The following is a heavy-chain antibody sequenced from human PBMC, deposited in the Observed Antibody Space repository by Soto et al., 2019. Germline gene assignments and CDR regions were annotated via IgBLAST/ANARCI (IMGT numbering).Heavy chain of an antibody. CDR1: GGSISSYY. V-gene: IGHV4-59*01. J-gene: IGHJ3*02. CDR3: ARSRYSSSWYEAFDI. D-gene: IGHD6-13*01. Sequence: PSETLSLTCTVSGGSISSYYWSWIRQPPGKGLEWIGYIYYSGSTNYNPSLKSRVTISVDTSKNQFSLKLSSVTAADTAVYYCARSRYSSSWYEAFDIWGQGTMVTVSS. CDR2: IYYSGST.